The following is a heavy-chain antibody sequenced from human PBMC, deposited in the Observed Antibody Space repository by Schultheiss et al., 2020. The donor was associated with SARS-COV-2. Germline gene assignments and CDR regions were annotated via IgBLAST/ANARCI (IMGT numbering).Heavy chain of an antibody. CDR1: GFSLSTRGVG. D-gene: IGHD2-2*01. V-gene: IGHV2-5*02. CDR2: IYWDSDE. CDR3: VQGHSSNYHAFDM. Sequence: SGPTLVKPTETLTLTCTISGFSLSTRGVGVGWIRQPPGKALEWIALIYWDSDERYSPSLKTRLTITKDTSKNQVVLTMTNMDSVDTATYYCVQGHSSNYHAFDMWGQGTVVTVSS. J-gene: IGHJ3*02.